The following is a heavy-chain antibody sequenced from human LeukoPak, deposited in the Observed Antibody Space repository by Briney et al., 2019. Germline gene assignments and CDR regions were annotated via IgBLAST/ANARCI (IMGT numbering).Heavy chain of an antibody. D-gene: IGHD6-19*01. CDR3: AREDSSGWYVFDY. CDR2: INHSGGST. J-gene: IGHJ4*02. Sequence: GASVKVSSEASGYTFTSYYMHSVRETPGQGLEWRGIINHSGGSTSYAQKFQGRVTMTRDTSTSTVYMELSSLRSEDTAVYYCAREDSSGWYVFDYWGQGTLVSVSS. CDR1: GYTFTSYY. V-gene: IGHV1-46*01.